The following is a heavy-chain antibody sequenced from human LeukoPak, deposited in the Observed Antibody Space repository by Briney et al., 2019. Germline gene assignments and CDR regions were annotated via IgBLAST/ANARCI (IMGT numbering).Heavy chain of an antibody. D-gene: IGHD3-22*01. CDR1: GGSISSHY. CDR2: IYYSGST. Sequence: SETLSLTCTVSGGSISSHYWSWIRQPPGKGLEWIGYIYYSGSTNYNPSLKSRVTISVDTSKNQFSLKLNSVTAADTAVYYCARVGGPSGFDNFDYWGQGTLVTVSS. V-gene: IGHV4-59*11. CDR3: ARVGGPSGFDNFDY. J-gene: IGHJ4*02.